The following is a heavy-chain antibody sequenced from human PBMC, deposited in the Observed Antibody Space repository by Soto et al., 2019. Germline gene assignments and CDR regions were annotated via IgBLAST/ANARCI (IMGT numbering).Heavy chain of an antibody. CDR1: GGFINSGDYH. V-gene: IGHV4-30-4*01. CDR3: ARDSRSPSGGMDV. J-gene: IGHJ6*02. Sequence: SETLSLTCTVSGGFINSGDYHWTWIRQFPGKGLEWIGGIYYSASTYYNPALVSRITISLDTSKNQFSLKLTSVTAADTAVYYCARDSRSPSGGMDVWGQGTTVTVSS. CDR2: IYYSAST.